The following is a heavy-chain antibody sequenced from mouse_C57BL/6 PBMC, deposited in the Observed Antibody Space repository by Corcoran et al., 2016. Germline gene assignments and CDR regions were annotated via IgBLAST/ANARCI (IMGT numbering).Heavy chain of an antibody. CDR2: INTYSGVP. Sequence: QIQLVQSGPELKKPGETVKISCKASGYTFTTYGMSWVKQAPGKGVKWMGWINTYSGVPTYADDFKGRFAFSLETSASTAYLQINNLKNEDTATYFCARSDYYGSSDFDYWGQGTTLTVSS. CDR1: GYTFTTYG. V-gene: IGHV9-3*01. CDR3: ARSDYYGSSDFDY. J-gene: IGHJ2*01. D-gene: IGHD1-1*01.